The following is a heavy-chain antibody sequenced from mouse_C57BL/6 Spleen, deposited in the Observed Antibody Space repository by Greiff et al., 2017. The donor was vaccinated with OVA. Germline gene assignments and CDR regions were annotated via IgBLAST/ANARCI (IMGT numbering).Heavy chain of an antibody. CDR3: ARKVLRYAWYFDY. Sequence: VQLQQSGAELVMPGASVKLSCKASGYTFTSYWMPWVKQRPGQGLDWIGEIDPSDSYTNYNQKFKGKSTLTVDKSSSTAYMQLSSLTSEDSAVYYCARKVLRYAWYFDYWGQGTTLTVSS. J-gene: IGHJ2*01. V-gene: IGHV1-69*01. CDR1: GYTFTSYW. D-gene: IGHD1-1*01. CDR2: IDPSDSYT.